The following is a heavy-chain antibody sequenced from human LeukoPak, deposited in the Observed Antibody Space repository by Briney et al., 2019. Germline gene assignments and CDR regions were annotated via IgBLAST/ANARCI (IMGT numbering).Heavy chain of an antibody. Sequence: SETLSLTCAVYGGSFSGYYRSWIRQPPGKGLEWIGEINHSGSTNYNPSLKSRVTISVDTSKNQFSLKLSSVTAADTAVYYCARGRGYYDSSGYYFGDYYYGMDVWGQGTTVTVSS. D-gene: IGHD3-22*01. V-gene: IGHV4-34*01. J-gene: IGHJ6*02. CDR1: GGSFSGYY. CDR3: ARGRGYYDSSGYYFGDYYYGMDV. CDR2: INHSGST.